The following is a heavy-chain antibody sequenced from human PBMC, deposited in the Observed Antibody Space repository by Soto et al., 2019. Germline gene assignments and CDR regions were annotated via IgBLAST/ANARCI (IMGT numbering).Heavy chain of an antibody. CDR2: INPSGGST. Sequence: ASVKVSCKASGYTFTIYYMHWVRQAPGQGLEWMGIINPSGGSTRYAQKLQGRVTMTRDTSTSTVYMELSSLRSEDAAVYYCATYCITTSCPPYWGQGTLVTVSS. J-gene: IGHJ4*02. CDR3: ATYCITTSCPPY. D-gene: IGHD2-2*01. CDR1: GYTFTIYY. V-gene: IGHV1-46*01.